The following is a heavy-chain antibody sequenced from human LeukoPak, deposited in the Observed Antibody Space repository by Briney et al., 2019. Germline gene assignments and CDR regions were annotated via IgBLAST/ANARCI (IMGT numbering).Heavy chain of an antibody. Sequence: KPSDTLSLPCSVSGRSISSYYWSWLRQPAGKGLEWIGRIYTSGSTNYNPSLKSRVTMSVDTSKNQFSLKLSSVTATDTAVYYCARDQAVRGVIGFDPWGQGTLVTVSS. CDR3: ARDQAVRGVIGFDP. J-gene: IGHJ5*02. CDR1: GRSISSYY. CDR2: IYTSGST. D-gene: IGHD3-10*01. V-gene: IGHV4-4*07.